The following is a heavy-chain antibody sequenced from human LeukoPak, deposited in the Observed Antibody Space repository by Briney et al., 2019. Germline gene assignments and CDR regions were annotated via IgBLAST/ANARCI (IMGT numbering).Heavy chain of an antibody. CDR2: IRSGGGGT. D-gene: IGHD4-17*01. V-gene: IGHV3-23*01. CDR3: ARDPNGDYVGAFEM. CDR1: GFTFSNYA. J-gene: IGHJ3*02. Sequence: GGSLRLSCAASGFTFSNYAMIWVRQAPGRGLEWVSAIRSGGGGTLYADSVKGRFTISRDNSKNTLFLQMNNMRAEDTAVYYWARDPNGDYVGAFEMWGPGTKVTVS.